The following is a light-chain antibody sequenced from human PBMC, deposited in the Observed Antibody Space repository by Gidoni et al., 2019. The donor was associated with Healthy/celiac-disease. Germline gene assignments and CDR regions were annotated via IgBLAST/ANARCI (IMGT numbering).Light chain of an antibody. CDR3: RSVTSSGDV. CDR1: RSDVGGYNY. V-gene: IGLV2-14*03. CDR2: DVS. J-gene: IGLJ1*01. Sequence: SALTQPASVSGAPGESITIYCTGTRSDVGGYNYLSWCQHQPGKAPKRMIYDVSNRPSRVSNRFSGSKSCTTASLTISGLQAEDEADFYCRSVTSSGDVFGTGTKFTVL.